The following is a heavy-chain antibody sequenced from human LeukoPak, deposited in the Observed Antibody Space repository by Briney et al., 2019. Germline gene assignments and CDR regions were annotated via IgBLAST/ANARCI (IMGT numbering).Heavy chain of an antibody. D-gene: IGHD6-13*01. CDR2: INAGNGNT. CDR3: ARDSSSWYGDY. V-gene: IGHV1-3*01. Sequence: ASVKVSCKASGYTFTNYAIHWVRQAPGQRLEWMGWINAGNGNTKYSQKFQGRVTITRDTSASTAYMELSSLRSEDTAVYYCARDSSSWYGDYWGQGTLVTVSS. J-gene: IGHJ4*02. CDR1: GYTFTNYA.